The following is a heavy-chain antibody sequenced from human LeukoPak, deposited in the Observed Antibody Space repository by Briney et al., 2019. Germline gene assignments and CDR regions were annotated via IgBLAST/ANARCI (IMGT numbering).Heavy chain of an antibody. Sequence: TLSLTCTVSGGSISSGGYYWSWIRQPPGKGLEWIGYIYHSGSTYYNPSLKSRVTISVDRSKNQFSLRLSSVTAADTAVYYCARDLSPEYYDFWSGYYRDNWFDPWGQGTLVTVSS. V-gene: IGHV4-30-2*01. CDR2: IYHSGST. J-gene: IGHJ5*02. CDR1: GGSISSGGYY. D-gene: IGHD3-3*01. CDR3: ARDLSPEYYDFWSGYYRDNWFDP.